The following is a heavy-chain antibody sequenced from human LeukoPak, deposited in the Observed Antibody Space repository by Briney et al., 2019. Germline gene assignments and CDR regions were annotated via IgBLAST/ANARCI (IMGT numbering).Heavy chain of an antibody. CDR2: ISSSISYI. D-gene: IGHD3-3*01. CDR3: ASDEGEGSVILHYYYYYMDV. J-gene: IGHJ6*03. CDR1: GFTLSSYV. V-gene: IGHV3-21*01. Sequence: GGSLRLFCAASGFTLSSYVIHSVREAPGKGLKGFSSISSSISYIYSATSVTGRLTISRNNAKNTLYLQMNSLRAVDTAVYYCASDEGEGSVILHYYYYYMDVWGKGTTVTISS.